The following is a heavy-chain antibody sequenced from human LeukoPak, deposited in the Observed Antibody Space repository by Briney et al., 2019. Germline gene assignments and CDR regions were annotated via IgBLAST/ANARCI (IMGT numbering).Heavy chain of an antibody. CDR2: IYYSGST. D-gene: IGHD1-26*01. CDR3: ARQSGYAMDV. J-gene: IGHJ6*02. Sequence: SETLSLTCTVSGGSISTYYWSWIRQPPGKGLDWIGYIYYSGSTNYNPSLKSRVTMSVDTSENQFSLRLNSVTAADTAVYYCARQSGYAMDVWGQGTTVTVSS. CDR1: GGSISTYY. V-gene: IGHV4-59*01.